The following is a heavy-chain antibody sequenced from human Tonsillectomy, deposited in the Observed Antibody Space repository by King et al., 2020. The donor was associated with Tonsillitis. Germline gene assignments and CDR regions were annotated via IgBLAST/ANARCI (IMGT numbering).Heavy chain of an antibody. J-gene: IGHJ6*01. CDR3: ARGGYCSGGSCYPDYGMDV. D-gene: IGHD2-15*01. Sequence: QLVQSGAEVKKPGASVKVSCKASGYSFTGYYKHWVRQAPGQGLEWMGRINPNSGGTNYAQKFQGRVTMTRDTSISTAYMELSRLRSDDTVVYYCARGGYCSGGSCYPDYGMDVWGQGTTVTASS. CDR2: INPNSGGT. V-gene: IGHV1-2*05. CDR1: GYSFTGYY.